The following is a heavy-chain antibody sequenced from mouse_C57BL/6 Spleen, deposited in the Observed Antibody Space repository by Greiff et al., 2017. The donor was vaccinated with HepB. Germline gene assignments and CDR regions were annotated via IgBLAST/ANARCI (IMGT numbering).Heavy chain of an antibody. CDR2: ISSGSSTI. J-gene: IGHJ2*01. CDR3: ARGIYYYGSSHFDY. Sequence: VQLKESGGGLVKPGGSLKLSCAASGFTFSDYGMHWVRQAPEKGLEWVAYISSGSSTIYYADTVKGRFTISRDNAKNTLFLQMTSLRSEDTAMYYCARGIYYYGSSHFDYWGQGTTLTVSS. D-gene: IGHD1-1*01. CDR1: GFTFSDYG. V-gene: IGHV5-17*01.